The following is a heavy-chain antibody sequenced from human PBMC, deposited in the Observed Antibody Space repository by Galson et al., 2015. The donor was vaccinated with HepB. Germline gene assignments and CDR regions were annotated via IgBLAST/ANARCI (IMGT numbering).Heavy chain of an antibody. Sequence: RLSCAASGFTFTNAWMTWVRQAPGQGLEWVGRIQTKSDGETTDYAAPVKGRFTISRDDSQNLLYVQMSSLRAEDTGVYYCTASPPLYYYDRSGYYEFDYWGQGTLVTVSS. CDR3: TASPPLYYYDRSGYYEFDY. D-gene: IGHD3-22*01. CDR2: IQTKSDGETT. V-gene: IGHV3-15*01. CDR1: GFTFTNAW. J-gene: IGHJ4*02.